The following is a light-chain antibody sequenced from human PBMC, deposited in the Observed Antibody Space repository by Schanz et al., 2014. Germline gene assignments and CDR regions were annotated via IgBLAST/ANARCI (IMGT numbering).Light chain of an antibody. V-gene: IGKV3-15*01. CDR1: QSVSSN. CDR2: GAS. J-gene: IGKJ2*01. CDR3: QQYNKWPLYT. Sequence: EIVMTQSPDTLSVSPGERATLSCRASQSVSSNLAWYQQKPGQAPRLLIDGASTRATGIPARFSGSGSGTEFTLTISSLQSEDVAVYYCQQYNKWPLYTFGQGTKLEIK.